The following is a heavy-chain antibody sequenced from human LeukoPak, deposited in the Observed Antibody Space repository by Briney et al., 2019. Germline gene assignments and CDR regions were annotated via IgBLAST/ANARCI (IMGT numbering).Heavy chain of an antibody. CDR3: ARDGTNYDILTGYYYYYGMDV. J-gene: IGHJ6*02. V-gene: IGHV4-59*06. Sequence: SETLSLTCTVSGGSISSYYWSWIRQHPGKGLEWIGYIYYSGSTYYNPSLKSRVTISVDTSKNQFSLKLSSVTAADTAVYYCARDGTNYDILTGYYYYYGMDVWGQGTTVTVSS. CDR2: IYYSGST. D-gene: IGHD3-9*01. CDR1: GGSISSYY.